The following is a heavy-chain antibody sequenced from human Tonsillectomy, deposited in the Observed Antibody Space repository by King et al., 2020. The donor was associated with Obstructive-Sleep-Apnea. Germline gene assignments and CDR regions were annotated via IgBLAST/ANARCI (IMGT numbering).Heavy chain of an antibody. D-gene: IGHD2-2*01. CDR3: ARLRGLYQVATYYYHAMDV. CDR1: GDSISSYY. J-gene: IGHJ6*02. Sequence: LQLQESGPGLVKPSETLSLSCTVSGDSISSYYWSWIRQPPGKGLEWFGYIHYSGRSNYSPSLKSRVTISVDTSKNQFSLKLSSVTAADTAVYYCARLRGLYQVATYYYHAMDVWGQGTAVTVSS. CDR2: IHYSGRS. V-gene: IGHV4-59*01.